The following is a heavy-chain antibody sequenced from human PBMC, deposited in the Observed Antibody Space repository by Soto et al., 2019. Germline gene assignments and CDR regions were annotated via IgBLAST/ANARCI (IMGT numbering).Heavy chain of an antibody. V-gene: IGHV3-7*01. CDR1: GFTFSSYW. J-gene: IGHJ6*02. CDR2: IKPDGSEE. Sequence: EVQLVESGGGLVQPGGSLRLSCVDSGFTFSSYWMSWVRQAPVKGLEWVGNIKPDGSEENYVDSVKGRFTISRDNAKNSMYLQRNSLRVEDTAVYYCARIAASGRGWDVWGQGTTVVVSS. CDR3: ARIAASGRGWDV. D-gene: IGHD6-13*01.